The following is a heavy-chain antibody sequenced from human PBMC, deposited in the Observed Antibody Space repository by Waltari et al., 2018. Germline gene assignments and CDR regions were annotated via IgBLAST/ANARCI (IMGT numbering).Heavy chain of an antibody. J-gene: IGHJ5*02. D-gene: IGHD3-3*01. CDR1: GGSISSGSYY. Sequence: QLQLQESGPGLVKPSETLSLTCTVSGGSISSGSYYWGWIRQPPGKGLASIGYISYSGPTYYNLSLKGRVNMSVDTSRDQYSLSLRSVAAADTAVYYCARYYGNGEGWLDPWGQGTLVTVSS. V-gene: IGHV4-39*07. CDR3: ARYYGNGEGWLDP. CDR2: ISYSGPT.